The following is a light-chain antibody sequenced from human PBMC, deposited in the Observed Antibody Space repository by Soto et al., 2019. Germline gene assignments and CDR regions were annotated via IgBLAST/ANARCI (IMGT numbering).Light chain of an antibody. CDR1: SSDVGGYNF. CDR3: SSYAGTNNFV. J-gene: IGLJ2*01. V-gene: IGLV2-8*01. CDR2: EVS. Sequence: QSALTQPPSASGSPGQSVTISCTGASSDVGGYNFVSWYQQHPGKAPKFMIYEVSKRPSGVPDRFSGSKSGNTASLTVSGLQAEDEADYYCSSYAGTNNFVFGGGTKVTVL.